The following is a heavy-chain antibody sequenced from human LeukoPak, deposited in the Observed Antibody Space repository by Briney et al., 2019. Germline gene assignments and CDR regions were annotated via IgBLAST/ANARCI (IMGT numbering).Heavy chain of an antibody. CDR3: ARFVLRVKGYYFDY. CDR1: GGTFISYA. CDR2: IIPILGIA. Sequence: SVTVSFKASGGTFISYAISWVRQAPGQGLEWLGRIIPILGIANYAQKFQGRVTITADKSTSTAYMELSSLRSEDTAVYYCARFVLRVKGYYFDYWGQGTLVTVSS. V-gene: IGHV1-69*04. J-gene: IGHJ4*02.